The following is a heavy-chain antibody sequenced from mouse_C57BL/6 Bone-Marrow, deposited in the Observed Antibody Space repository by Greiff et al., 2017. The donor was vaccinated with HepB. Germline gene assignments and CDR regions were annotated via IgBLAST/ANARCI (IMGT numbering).Heavy chain of an antibody. CDR2: ISTGGGST. CDR1: GFPFSDYY. CDR3: ARQADGYFYYFDY. J-gene: IGHJ2*01. V-gene: IGHV5-12*01. Sequence: EVMLVESGGGLVQPGGSLKLSCAASGFPFSDYYMYWVRQTPEKRLEWVAYISTGGGSTYYPDTVQGRFTISRDNAKNTLYLQMSRLKSDDTAMYYCARQADGYFYYFDYWGQGTTLTVSS. D-gene: IGHD2-3*01.